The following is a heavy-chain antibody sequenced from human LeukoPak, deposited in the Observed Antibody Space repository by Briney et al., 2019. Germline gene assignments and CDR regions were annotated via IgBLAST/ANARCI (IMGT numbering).Heavy chain of an antibody. D-gene: IGHD5-12*01. CDR2: IYSGDSDT. Sequence: GESLKISCKGSGYGFTSYWIGWVRQMPGKGLEWMGIIYSGDSDTRYSPSFQGQVTISADKSISTAYLQWSSLKASDTAMYYCARAYSGHDQFFDYWGQGTLVTVSS. V-gene: IGHV5-51*01. CDR3: ARAYSGHDQFFDY. CDR1: GYGFTSYW. J-gene: IGHJ4*02.